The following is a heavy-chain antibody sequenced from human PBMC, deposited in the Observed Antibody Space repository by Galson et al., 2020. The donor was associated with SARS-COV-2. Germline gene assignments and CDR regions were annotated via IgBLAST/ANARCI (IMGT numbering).Heavy chain of an antibody. J-gene: IGHJ4*02. Sequence: RTKNNPSLKSRVTISVDTSKNQFSLKLSSVTAADTAVYFCARSFSLPRRGSSGWYYFDYWGQG. V-gene: IGHV4-34*01. CDR3: ARSFSLPRRGSSGWYYFDY. D-gene: IGHD6-19*01. CDR2: RT.